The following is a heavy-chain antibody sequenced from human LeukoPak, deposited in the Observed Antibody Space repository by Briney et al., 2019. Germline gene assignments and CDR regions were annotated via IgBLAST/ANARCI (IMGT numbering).Heavy chain of an antibody. J-gene: IGHJ4*02. V-gene: IGHV1-18*01. Sequence: ASVKVSCKASGYTFTSYGISWVRQAPGQGLEWMGWISAYNGNTNYAQKLQGRVTMTTDTSTSTAYMELRSLRSDDTAVYYCARDPLWFGELLSRGSNFDYWGQGTLVTVFS. CDR2: ISAYNGNT. CDR1: GYTFTSYG. CDR3: ARDPLWFGELLSRGSNFDY. D-gene: IGHD3-10*01.